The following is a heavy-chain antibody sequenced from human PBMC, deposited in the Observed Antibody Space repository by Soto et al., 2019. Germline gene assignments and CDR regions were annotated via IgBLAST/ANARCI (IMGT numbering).Heavy chain of an antibody. V-gene: IGHV3-30*18. Sequence: LRLSCAASGFVFSAYGMHWVRQAPGKGLEWVALIPHDGSKKYYADSVQGRFTVSRDKSNNTMYLQMNSLSAEDTAIYYCAKDRGRGSGTYYHYWGQGTLVTVSS. J-gene: IGHJ4*02. CDR2: IPHDGSKK. CDR1: GFVFSAYG. D-gene: IGHD3-10*01. CDR3: AKDRGRGSGTYYHY.